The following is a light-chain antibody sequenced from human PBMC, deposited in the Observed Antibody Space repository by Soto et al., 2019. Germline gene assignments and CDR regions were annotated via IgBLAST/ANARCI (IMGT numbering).Light chain of an antibody. V-gene: IGKV1-5*03. J-gene: IGKJ4*01. CDR2: EAS. CDR1: QRISSW. Sequence: DIQMTQSPSTLSASVGDRVTITCRASQRISSWLAWYQQKPGKAPKLLIYEASILQSGVPSRFSGSGSGTEFTLTISSLQPDGFATYYCQHFLSYPLTFGGGTKVDI. CDR3: QHFLSYPLT.